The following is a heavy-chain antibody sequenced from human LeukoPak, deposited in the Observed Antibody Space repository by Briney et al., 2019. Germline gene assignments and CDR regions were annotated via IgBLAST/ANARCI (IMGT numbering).Heavy chain of an antibody. CDR2: IYPGDSDT. J-gene: IGHJ1*01. D-gene: IGHD4-17*01. CDR3: ARWGTVTTAEYFQH. CDR1: GYTFGNSW. Sequence: GESLRISCKGSGYTFGNSWISWVRQMPGKGLEWMGIIYPGDSDTRYSPSFQGQVTISADKSISTAYLQWSSLKASDTAMYYCARWGTVTTAEYFQHWGQGTLVTVSS. V-gene: IGHV5-51*01.